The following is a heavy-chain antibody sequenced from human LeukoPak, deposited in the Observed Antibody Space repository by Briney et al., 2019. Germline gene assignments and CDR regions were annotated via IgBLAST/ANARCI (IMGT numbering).Heavy chain of an antibody. CDR1: GFTFSSYA. Sequence: GGSLRLSCAASGFTFSSYAMSWVRQAPGKGLVWVSHINSDGSSTTYADSVKGRFTTSRDNAKNTLYLQMNSLRAEDTAVYYCVRDNYGVDYWGQGTLVTVSS. D-gene: IGHD3-16*01. CDR2: INSDGSST. CDR3: VRDNYGVDY. V-gene: IGHV3-74*03. J-gene: IGHJ4*02.